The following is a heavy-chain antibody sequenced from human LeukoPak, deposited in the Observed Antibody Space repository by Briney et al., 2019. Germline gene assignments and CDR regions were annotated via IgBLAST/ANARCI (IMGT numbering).Heavy chain of an antibody. CDR2: INHSGST. Sequence: SETLSLTCAVYGGSFSGYYWSWIRQPPGKGLEWIGEINHSGSTNYNPSLKSRVTISVDTSKNQFSLKLSSVTAADTAVYYYARCPRIYSNYDGSRNYYYGMDVWGQGTTVTVSS. V-gene: IGHV4-34*01. D-gene: IGHD4-11*01. CDR3: ARCPRIYSNYDGSRNYYYGMDV. CDR1: GGSFSGYY. J-gene: IGHJ6*02.